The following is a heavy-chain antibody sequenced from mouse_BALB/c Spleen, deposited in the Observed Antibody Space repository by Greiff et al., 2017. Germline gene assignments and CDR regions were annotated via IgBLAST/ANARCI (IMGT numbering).Heavy chain of an antibody. V-gene: IGHV1-9*01. CDR2: ILPGSGST. D-gene: IGHD2-1*01. CDR1: GYTFSSYW. Sequence: QVQLKESGAELMKPGASVKISCKATGYTFSSYWIEWVKQRPGHGLEWIGEILPGSGSTNYNEKFKGKATFTADTSSNTAYMQLSSLTSEDSAVYYCANYDYAMDYWGQGTSVTVSS. J-gene: IGHJ4*01. CDR3: ANYDYAMDY.